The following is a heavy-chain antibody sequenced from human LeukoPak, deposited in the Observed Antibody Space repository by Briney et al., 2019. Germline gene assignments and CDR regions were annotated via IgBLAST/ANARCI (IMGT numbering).Heavy chain of an antibody. CDR2: IYPRDGST. CDR1: GYSFTSNY. D-gene: IGHD1-14*01. J-gene: IGHJ1*01. V-gene: IGHV1-46*01. Sequence: VASVTVSCKASGYSFTSNYIHWVRQAPGQGLEWMGMIYPRDGSTSYAQKFQGRVTVTRDTSTSTVHMELSGLRSEDTAVYYCARDSSEFRSLLFHWGQGTLVTVSS. CDR3: ARDSSEFRSLLFH.